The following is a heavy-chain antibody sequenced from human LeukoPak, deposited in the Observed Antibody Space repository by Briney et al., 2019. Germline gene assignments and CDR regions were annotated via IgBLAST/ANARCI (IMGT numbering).Heavy chain of an antibody. CDR2: INTNTGNP. V-gene: IGHV7-4-1*02. Sequence: ASVKVSCKASGYTFNIYAMNWVRQAPGQGLEWMGRINTNTGNPTYAQGFTGRFVFSLDTSVSTAYLQISSLKAEDTAVYYCAREGGSDSTPYYYYYGMDVWGQGTTVTVSS. D-gene: IGHD5/OR15-5a*01. CDR1: GYTFNIYA. J-gene: IGHJ6*02. CDR3: AREGGSDSTPYYYYYGMDV.